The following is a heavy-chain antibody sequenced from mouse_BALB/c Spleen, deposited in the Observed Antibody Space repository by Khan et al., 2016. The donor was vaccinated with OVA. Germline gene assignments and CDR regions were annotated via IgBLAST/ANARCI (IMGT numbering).Heavy chain of an antibody. CDR1: GYTFTDYD. Sequence: QVQLQQSGPELVKPGASVKMSCKASGYTFTDYDIRWVKQRTGKGLEWIGEIYHGSGRTYYNEKSKGKATLTADKSSNTAYMKLSSLTSEDSAVYFCAKIFYGNSYAMDYWGQGTAVTVSS. CDR2: IYHGSGRT. CDR3: AKIFYGNSYAMDY. D-gene: IGHD2-1*01. V-gene: IGHV1-77*01. J-gene: IGHJ4*01.